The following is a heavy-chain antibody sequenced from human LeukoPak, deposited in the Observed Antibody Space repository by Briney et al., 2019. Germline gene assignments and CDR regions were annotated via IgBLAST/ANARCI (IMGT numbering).Heavy chain of an antibody. J-gene: IGHJ5*02. CDR2: ISYDGSNK. D-gene: IGHD3-10*01. V-gene: IGHV3-30*18. CDR3: AKGEDYYGYSGGFDP. CDR1: GFTFSSYR. Sequence: GGSLRLSCAASGFTFSSYRMHWVRQAPGKGLEWVAVISYDGSNKYYADFVKGRFTISRDNSKNTLYLQMNSLRAEDTAVYYCAKGEDYYGYSGGFDPWGQGTLVTVSS.